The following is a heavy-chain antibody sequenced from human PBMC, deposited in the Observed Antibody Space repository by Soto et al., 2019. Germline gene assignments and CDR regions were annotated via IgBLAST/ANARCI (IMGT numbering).Heavy chain of an antibody. V-gene: IGHV3-74*01. CDR3: ARAGERDDYNFDY. CDR1: GFTFSSYW. D-gene: IGHD4-4*01. J-gene: IGHJ4*02. Sequence: GGSLRLSCAASGFTFSSYWMHWVRQAPGKGLVWVSRINSDGSSTSYADSVKGRFTISRDNAKNTLYLQMNSLRAEDTAVYYCARAGERDDYNFDYWGQGTLVTVSS. CDR2: INSDGSST.